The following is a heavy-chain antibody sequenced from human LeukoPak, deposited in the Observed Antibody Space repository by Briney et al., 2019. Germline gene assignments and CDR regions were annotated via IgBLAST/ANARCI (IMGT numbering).Heavy chain of an antibody. CDR2: ITASGDRT. V-gene: IGHV3-23*01. Sequence: PGGSLRLSCAASGFTFSDYVMIWVRQAPGKGLEWVSGITASGDRTFYGDSVRGRFTMSRDNSKNTVYLQMNSLRAEDTAVYYCAKDKEVGATTGFFDYWGQGTLVTVSS. D-gene: IGHD1-26*01. CDR1: GFTFSDYV. J-gene: IGHJ4*02. CDR3: AKDKEVGATTGFFDY.